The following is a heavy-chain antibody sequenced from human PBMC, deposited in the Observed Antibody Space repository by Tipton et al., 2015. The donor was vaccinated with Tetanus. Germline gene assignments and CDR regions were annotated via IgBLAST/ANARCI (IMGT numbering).Heavy chain of an antibody. CDR2: VFRSGSA. CDR1: GDSITSFY. CDR3: AREPAATGTSLFDY. Sequence: LRLSCTVSGDSITSFYWSWIRQPPGKGLEWIGYVFRSGSADYNPSLKSRVNISLDRSENQISLMLTSVTAADTAVYYCAREPAATGTSLFDYWGQGALVTVSA. D-gene: IGHD6-13*01. V-gene: IGHV4-59*12. J-gene: IGHJ4*02.